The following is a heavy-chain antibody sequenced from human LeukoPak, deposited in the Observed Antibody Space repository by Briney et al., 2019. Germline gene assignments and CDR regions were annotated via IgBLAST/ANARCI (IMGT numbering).Heavy chain of an antibody. J-gene: IGHJ4*02. CDR2: ISGSGGST. D-gene: IGHD3-16*02. V-gene: IGHV3-23*01. Sequence: TGGSLRLSCAASGFTFSSYAMSWVRQAPGKGLEWVSAISGSGGSTYYADSVKGRFTISRDNSKNTLYLHMNSLRAEDTAVYYCAKDRSDYVWGSYRPLLWGQGTLVTVSS. CDR1: GFTFSSYA. CDR3: AKDRSDYVWGSYRPLL.